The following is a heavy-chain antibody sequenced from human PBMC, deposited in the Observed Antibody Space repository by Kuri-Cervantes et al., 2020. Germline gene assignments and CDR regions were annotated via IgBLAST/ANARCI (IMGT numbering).Heavy chain of an antibody. CDR3: ARQQQLAPAAFDF. CDR2: ISWNSGSI. Sequence: GGSLRLSCAASGFTSDDYAMHWVRQAPGKGLEWVSGISWNSGSIGYADSVKGRFTISRDDSKNTLFLQMNSLRAEDTAVYYCARQQQLAPAAFDFWGQGTLVTVSS. J-gene: IGHJ4*02. D-gene: IGHD6-13*01. CDR1: GFTSDDYA. V-gene: IGHV3-9*02.